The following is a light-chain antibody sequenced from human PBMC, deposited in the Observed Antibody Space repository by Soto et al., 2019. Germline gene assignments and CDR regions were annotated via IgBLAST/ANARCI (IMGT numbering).Light chain of an antibody. V-gene: IGKV1-5*03. CDR2: KAS. J-gene: IGKJ1*01. Sequence: DIQMTQSPPTLSASVADRVTITCRASQSISSWLAWYQQKPGKAPKLLIYKASTLKSGVPSRFSGSGSGTEFTLTISSLQPDDFATYYCQHYNSYSEAFGQGTKVDIK. CDR1: QSISSW. CDR3: QHYNSYSEA.